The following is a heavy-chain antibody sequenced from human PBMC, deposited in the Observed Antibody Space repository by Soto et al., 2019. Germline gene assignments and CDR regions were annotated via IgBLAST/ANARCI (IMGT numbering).Heavy chain of an antibody. Sequence: QVQLVESGGGVVQPGRSLRLSCAASGFSFRSHGMHWVRQAPGKGLEWVAVIWYDGSKKYYADSVKGRFTISRDNSKNTLYLEMTSLSAEDTAVYYCARDSSGVTTYFDSWGQGSLVTVSS. CDR3: ARDSSGVTTYFDS. V-gene: IGHV3-33*01. J-gene: IGHJ4*02. D-gene: IGHD4-17*01. CDR2: IWYDGSKK. CDR1: GFSFRSHG.